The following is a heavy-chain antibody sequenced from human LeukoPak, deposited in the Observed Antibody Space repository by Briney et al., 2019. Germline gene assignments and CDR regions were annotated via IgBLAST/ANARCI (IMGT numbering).Heavy chain of an antibody. J-gene: IGHJ6*02. D-gene: IGHD3-10*01. CDR1: GFSFTNYA. V-gene: IGHV3-30*04. CDR2: ISHDGNSK. CDR3: AYGSPTSYYGSGSYADSYFYGLDV. Sequence: GRSLRLSCAASGFSFTNYAMHWVRQTPGKGLEWVAVISHDGNSKYYTDSVRGRFTISRDNSKNTLYLHMNSLRAGDTAVFYCAYGSPTSYYGSGSYADSYFYGLDVWGQGTTVTVSS.